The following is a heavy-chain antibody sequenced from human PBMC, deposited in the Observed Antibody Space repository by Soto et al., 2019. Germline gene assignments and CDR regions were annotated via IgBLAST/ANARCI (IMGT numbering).Heavy chain of an antibody. D-gene: IGHD1-1*01. J-gene: IGHJ6*02. Sequence: QVQLVQSGAEVKKPGSSVKVSCKASGGTFSSYAISWVRQAPGQGLEWMGGIIPIFGTANYAQKVQGRVTITAAESKSRGYMEVSSLISEDTAVYYCARVGYQRNAAPYYYYYCMDVWGQGTTVTVSS. CDR3: ARVGYQRNAAPYYYYYCMDV. CDR2: IIPIFGTA. CDR1: GGTFSSYA. V-gene: IGHV1-69*01.